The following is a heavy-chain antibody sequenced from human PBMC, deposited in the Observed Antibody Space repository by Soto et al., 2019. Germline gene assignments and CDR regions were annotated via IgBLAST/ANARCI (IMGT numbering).Heavy chain of an antibody. CDR2: MNPNSGNT. CDR3: ARGGYYYDSSGYYTGIAFDI. J-gene: IGHJ3*02. D-gene: IGHD3-22*01. V-gene: IGHV1-8*01. Sequence: QVQLVQSGAEVKKPGASVKVSCKASGYTFTSYDINWVRQATGQGLEWMGWMNPNSGNTGYAQKFQGRVTMTRNTSISTAYMELSSLRSEDTAVYYCARGGYYYDSSGYYTGIAFDIWGQGTMVTVSS. CDR1: GYTFTSYD.